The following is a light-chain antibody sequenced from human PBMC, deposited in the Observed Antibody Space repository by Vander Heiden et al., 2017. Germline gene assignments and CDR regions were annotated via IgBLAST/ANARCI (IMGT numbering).Light chain of an antibody. CDR2: LGS. J-gene: IGKJ1*01. V-gene: IGKV2-28*01. CDR1: QSLLNSNGYNY. Sequence: DLVMTQSPFPLPVTPGELASISCRSSQSLLNSNGYNYLDWYLQKPGQSPQLLIYLGSNRASGVPDRFSGSGSGTDFTLKISRVEAEDVGVYYCMQALQTWTFGQGTKVEIK. CDR3: MQALQTWT.